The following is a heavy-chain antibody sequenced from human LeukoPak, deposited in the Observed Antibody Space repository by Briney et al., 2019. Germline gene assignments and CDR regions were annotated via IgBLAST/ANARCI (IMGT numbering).Heavy chain of an antibody. CDR3: ARWAGEVRFGYYFDY. V-gene: IGHV3-30-3*01. Sequence: PGGSLRPSCAASGFTFSSYAMHWVRQAPGKGLEWVAVISYDGSNKYYADSVKGRFTISRDNSKNTLYLQMNSLRAEDTAVYYCARWAGEVRFGYYFDYWGQGTLVTVSS. CDR1: GFTFSSYA. D-gene: IGHD3-3*01. J-gene: IGHJ4*02. CDR2: ISYDGSNK.